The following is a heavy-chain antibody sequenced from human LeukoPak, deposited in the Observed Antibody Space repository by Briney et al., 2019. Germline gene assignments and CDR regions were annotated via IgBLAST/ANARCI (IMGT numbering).Heavy chain of an antibody. CDR3: ATDYHGYFDY. CDR1: GFTFSSYW. Sequence: GGSLRLSCAASGFTFSSYWMTWVRQAPGKGLEWVASINQDGGEKYYVDSVKGRFTISRDNAKNSLYLQMSSLRAEDAAVYYCATDYHGYFDYWGQGTLVTVSS. CDR2: INQDGGEK. D-gene: IGHD1-14*01. V-gene: IGHV3-7*01. J-gene: IGHJ4*02.